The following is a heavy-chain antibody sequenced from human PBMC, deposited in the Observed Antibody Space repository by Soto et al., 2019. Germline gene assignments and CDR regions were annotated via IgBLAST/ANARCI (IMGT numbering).Heavy chain of an antibody. D-gene: IGHD6-13*01. Sequence: NPSETLSLTCTVSGGSISSYYWIWIRQPPGMGLEWIGYIYYSGSTNYNPSLKSRVTMSVDTSKNQFSLRAEDTAIYYCAKDQAAAGTISRYFQYWGQGTLVTVSS. V-gene: IGHV4-59*12. J-gene: IGHJ1*01. CDR2: IYYSGST. CDR1: GGSISSYY. CDR3: AKDQAAAGTISRYFQY.